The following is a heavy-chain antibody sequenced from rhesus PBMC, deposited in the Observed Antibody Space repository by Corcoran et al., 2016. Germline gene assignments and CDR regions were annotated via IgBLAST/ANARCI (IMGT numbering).Heavy chain of an antibody. V-gene: IGHV4-99*01. CDR1: GYSISRGYY. CDR2: ISGGSGIT. Sequence: QVQLQESGPGLVKPSETLSLTCAVSGYSISRGYYWGWIGQPPGKGLEYVGYISGGSGITYDNPSLKRRVPISKDPSNNPFSLKLTSVTAADTAVYYCARPTTLGTTYWGQGVLVTVSS. CDR3: ARPTTLGTTY. J-gene: IGHJ4*01. D-gene: IGHD5-24*01.